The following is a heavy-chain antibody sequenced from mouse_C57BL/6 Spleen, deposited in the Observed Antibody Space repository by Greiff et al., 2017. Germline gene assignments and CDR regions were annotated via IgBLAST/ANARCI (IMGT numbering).Heavy chain of an antibody. J-gene: IGHJ4*01. D-gene: IGHD1-1*01. Sequence: QVQLQQSGAELVRPGTSVTVSCKASGYAFTNYLIEWVKQRPGQGLEWIGVINPGSGGTNYNEKFKGKATLTADKSSRTAYMQLSSLTSEDSAVYFCARSSTTVVADYAMDYWGQGTSVTVSS. CDR3: ARSSTTVVADYAMDY. V-gene: IGHV1-54*01. CDR1: GYAFTNYL. CDR2: INPGSGGT.